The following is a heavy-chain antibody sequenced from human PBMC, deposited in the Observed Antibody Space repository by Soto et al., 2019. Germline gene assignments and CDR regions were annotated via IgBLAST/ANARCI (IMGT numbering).Heavy chain of an antibody. D-gene: IGHD1-1*01. CDR1: GGSLGGYY. V-gene: IGHV4-34*01. J-gene: IGHJ4*01. Sequence: XTLSLPSALYGGSLGGYYCSWIRQPPGKGLEWIGEINHSGSTNYNPSLKSRVTISVGTSKNQFSLKLSSVTAAYTSVYYCGRGRGYNWKKGMDYWGQGTPVTLSS. CDR2: INHSGST. CDR3: GRGRGYNWKKGMDY.